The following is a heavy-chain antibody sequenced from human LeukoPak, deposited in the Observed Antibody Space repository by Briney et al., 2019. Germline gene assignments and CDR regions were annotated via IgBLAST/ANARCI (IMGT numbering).Heavy chain of an antibody. V-gene: IGHV3-7*03. CDR1: GFTFSSHW. D-gene: IGHD3-22*01. CDR2: IKEDGTRK. CDR3: ATPLDYYDTSGYHQGGD. J-gene: IGHJ4*02. Sequence: GGSLRLSCAASGFTFSSHWMTWVRQAPGKGLEWVANIKEDGTRKNYMDSVKGRFTISRDNAKNSLYLQMSGLRVEDAAVYYCATPLDYYDTSGYHQGGDWGQGTLVTVSS.